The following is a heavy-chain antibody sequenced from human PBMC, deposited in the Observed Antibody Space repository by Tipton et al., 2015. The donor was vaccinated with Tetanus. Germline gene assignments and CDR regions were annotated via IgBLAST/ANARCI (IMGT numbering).Heavy chain of an antibody. CDR1: GYNFRNNG. Sequence: SLRLSCVASGYNFRNNGMHWVRQAPGKGLEWVAVISNDASHIYYADSVRGRFTMSRENNKNTLYLQMNSLRAEDTAVYYCARDSPDILLVPAVWGQGTLVTVSS. V-gene: IGHV3-30*03. CDR3: ARDSPDILLVPAV. CDR2: ISNDASHI. J-gene: IGHJ4*02. D-gene: IGHD2-2*01.